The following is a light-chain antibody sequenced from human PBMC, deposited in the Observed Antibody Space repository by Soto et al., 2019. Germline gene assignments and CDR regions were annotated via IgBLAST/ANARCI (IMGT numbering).Light chain of an antibody. V-gene: IGKV1-9*01. CDR2: AAS. CDR3: QHLNSYPSFT. CDR1: QGIRSY. Sequence: IQLTQSPSFLSASVGDRVIITCRASQGIRSYLAWYQQKAGKAPKLLIYAASTLQSGVPSRFSGSGSGTEFTLTITSLQPEDCVTYYCQHLNSYPSFTFGGGTKVEIK. J-gene: IGKJ4*01.